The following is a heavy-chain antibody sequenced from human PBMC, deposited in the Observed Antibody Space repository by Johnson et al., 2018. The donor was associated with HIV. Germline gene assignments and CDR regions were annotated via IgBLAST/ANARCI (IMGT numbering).Heavy chain of an antibody. CDR3: ARGSRYTFDNDDVHLLHAFDI. D-gene: IGHD3-16*01. CDR1: GFTFSSYV. CDR2: ISYDGSNK. V-gene: IGHV3-30-3*01. Sequence: QVQLVESGGGVVQPGRSLRLSCAASGFTFSSYVMHWVRQAPGKGLEWVAVISYDGSNKYYADSVKGRFSISRDNSKNTLHLQMNSLRAEDTAVYYCARGSRYTFDNDDVHLLHAFDIWGQGTMVTVSS. J-gene: IGHJ3*02.